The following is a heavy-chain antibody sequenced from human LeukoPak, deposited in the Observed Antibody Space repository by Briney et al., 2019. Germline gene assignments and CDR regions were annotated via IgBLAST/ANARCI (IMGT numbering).Heavy chain of an antibody. D-gene: IGHD3-22*01. CDR3: ARGTDYYDSSGYYTDY. J-gene: IGHJ4*02. CDR2: INPNSGGT. Sequence: ASVKVSCKASGYTFTGYYMHWVRQVPGQGLEWMGWINPNSGGTNYAQKFQGRVTMTRDTSISTAYMELSRLRSDDTAVYYCARGTDYYDSSGYYTDYWGQGTLVTVSS. V-gene: IGHV1-2*02. CDR1: GYTFTGYY.